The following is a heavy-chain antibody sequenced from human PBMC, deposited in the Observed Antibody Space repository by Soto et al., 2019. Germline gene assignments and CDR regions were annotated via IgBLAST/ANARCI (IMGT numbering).Heavy chain of an antibody. CDR3: ASPGKAIAGAGMNY. Sequence: QVQLVESGGGVVQPGRSLRLSCAASGFTFSSYAMHWVRQAPGKGLEWVAVISYDGSNKYYADSVKGRFTISRDNSKNTLYLQMNSLRAEDTAVYYCASPGKAIAGAGMNYWGQGTLVTVSS. J-gene: IGHJ4*02. CDR1: GFTFSSYA. V-gene: IGHV3-30-3*01. D-gene: IGHD6-13*01. CDR2: ISYDGSNK.